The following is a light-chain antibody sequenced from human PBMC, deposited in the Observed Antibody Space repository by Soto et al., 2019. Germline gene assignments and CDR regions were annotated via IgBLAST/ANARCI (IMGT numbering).Light chain of an antibody. Sequence: EIVSAQSRATLSFCPVERATLSCRVSQSVNIYLAWYQQKPGQAPRLLIFGASSRATGIPARFSGSGSGTEFNLTISSLQSEDFAVYFCQQYDDWLRLTFGGGTKVDIK. CDR1: QSVNIY. CDR2: GAS. V-gene: IGKV3D-15*01. CDR3: QQYDDWLRLT. J-gene: IGKJ4*01.